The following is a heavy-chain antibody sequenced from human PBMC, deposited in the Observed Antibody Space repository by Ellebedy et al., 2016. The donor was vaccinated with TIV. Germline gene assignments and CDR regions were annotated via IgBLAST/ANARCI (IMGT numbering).Heavy chain of an antibody. J-gene: IGHJ3*02. Sequence: PGGSLRLSCAASGFTFSSYAMSWVRQAPGKGLEWVSAISGSGGSTYYADSVKGRFTISRDNSKNTLYLQMNSLRAEDTAVYYCARVSALHYDLDAFDIWGQGTMVTVSS. CDR3: ARVSALHYDLDAFDI. D-gene: IGHD3-22*01. CDR1: GFTFSSYA. V-gene: IGHV3-23*01. CDR2: ISGSGGST.